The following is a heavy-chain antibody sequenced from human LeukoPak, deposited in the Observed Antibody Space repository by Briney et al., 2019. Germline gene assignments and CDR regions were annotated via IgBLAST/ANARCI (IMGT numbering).Heavy chain of an antibody. CDR1: GFTVTNTY. CDR2: FYSGGLV. Sequence: GGSLRLSCSVSGFTVTNTYINWVRQAPGKGLEWVSVFYSGGLVEYADSVKGRFTISRDISKNMVSLQMTSLTTEDTAVYYCTRGLTEYGAKYYSDSWGQGTLVTVSS. CDR3: TRGLTEYGAKYYSDS. J-gene: IGHJ4*02. D-gene: IGHD4-23*01. V-gene: IGHV3-53*01.